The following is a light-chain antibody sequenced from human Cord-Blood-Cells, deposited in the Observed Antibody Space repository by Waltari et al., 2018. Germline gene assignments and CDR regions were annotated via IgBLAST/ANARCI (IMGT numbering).Light chain of an antibody. CDR2: GAS. V-gene: IGKV3-20*01. CDR3: QQYGSSPYT. CDR1: QSVSSSY. Sequence: IVLTPSPGTLSFSPGDRATLSCRASQSVSSSYLAWYQQKPGQAPRHLIYGASSRATGIPDRFSGSGSGTDFTLTISRLEPEDFAVYYCQQYGSSPYTFGQGTKLEIK. J-gene: IGKJ2*01.